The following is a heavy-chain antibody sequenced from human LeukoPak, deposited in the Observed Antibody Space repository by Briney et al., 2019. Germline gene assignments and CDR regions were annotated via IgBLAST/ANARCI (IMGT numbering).Heavy chain of an antibody. CDR2: IRYDGSNK. J-gene: IGHJ4*02. D-gene: IGHD1-26*01. CDR3: AKEGAAKWDPRGYFDY. Sequence: GGSLRLSCAASGFTFSSYGMHWVRQAPGKGLEWVAFIRYDGSNKYYADSVKGRFTISRDNSKNTLYLQMNSLRAEDTAVFYCAKEGAAKWDPRGYFDYWGQGTLVTVSS. CDR1: GFTFSSYG. V-gene: IGHV3-30*02.